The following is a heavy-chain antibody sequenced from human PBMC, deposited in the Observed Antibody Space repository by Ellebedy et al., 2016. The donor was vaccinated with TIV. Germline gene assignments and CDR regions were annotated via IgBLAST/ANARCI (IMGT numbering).Heavy chain of an antibody. D-gene: IGHD3-10*01. J-gene: IGHJ5*02. Sequence: GGSLRLXXTAFSNYAMSWVRQAPGKGLEWVSAISASGAYTNYADSVKGRFTISRDNSRNTLFLQMNSLRADDTAEYYCARDWTYSSGSHNSGPFDPWGQGTLVTVSS. V-gene: IGHV3-23*01. CDR2: ISASGAYT. CDR1: SNYA. CDR3: ARDWTYSSGSHNSGPFDP.